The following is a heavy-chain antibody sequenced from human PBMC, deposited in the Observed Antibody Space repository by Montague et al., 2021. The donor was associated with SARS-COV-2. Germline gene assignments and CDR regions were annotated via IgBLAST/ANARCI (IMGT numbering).Heavy chain of an antibody. CDR3: ARISGKLVRL. V-gene: IGHV4-39*07. D-gene: IGHD6-6*01. CDR1: GGSISSSIYY. J-gene: IGHJ4*02. Sequence: SETLSLTCTVSGGSISSSIYYWGWIRQPPGKGLEWIGSIYYSGSIYYSPSLKSRVTISVDTSKNQFSLKLSSVTAADTAVYYCARISGKLVRLWGQGTLVTVSS. CDR2: IYYSGSI.